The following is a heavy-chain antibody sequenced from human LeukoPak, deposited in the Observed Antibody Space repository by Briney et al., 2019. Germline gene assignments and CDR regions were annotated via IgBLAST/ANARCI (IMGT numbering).Heavy chain of an antibody. CDR2: INPNSGGT. Sequence: ASVKVSCKASGYTFTGYYMHWVRQAPGQGLEWMGWINPNSGGTNYAQKFQGRVTMTRDTSISTAYMELSRLRSDDTAVYYCARDVQLAGWFDPWGQGTLVTVSS. J-gene: IGHJ5*02. V-gene: IGHV1-2*02. D-gene: IGHD6-6*01. CDR1: GYTFTGYY. CDR3: ARDVQLAGWFDP.